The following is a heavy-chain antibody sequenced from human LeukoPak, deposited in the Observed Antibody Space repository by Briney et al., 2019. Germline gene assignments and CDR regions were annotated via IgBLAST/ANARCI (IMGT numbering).Heavy chain of an antibody. CDR3: VKDRGGLARDFDQ. CDR1: GFIFGHYA. D-gene: IGHD3-10*01. CDR2: LKNNGDNK. V-gene: IGHV3-64D*06. J-gene: IGHJ4*02. Sequence: GGSLRLSCSASGFIFGHYAMHWVRQAPGKGLEYVSSLKNNGDNKYYTDSVKGRFTISRDNSRSTLYLQLSSLRVEDTALYYCVKDRGGLARDFDQWGQGTLVTVSS.